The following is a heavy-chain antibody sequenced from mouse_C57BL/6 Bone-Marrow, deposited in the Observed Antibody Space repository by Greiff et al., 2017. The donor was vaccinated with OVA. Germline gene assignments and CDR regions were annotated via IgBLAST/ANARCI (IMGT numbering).Heavy chain of an antibody. Sequence: EVQGVESGGGLVQPGGSMKLSCAASGFTFSDAWMDWVRQSPEKGLEWVAEIRNKANNHATYYAESVKGRFTISRDDSKSSVYLQMNSLSAEDTGIYYCTSDYYGSIYWYFDVWGTGTTVTVSS. D-gene: IGHD1-1*01. CDR2: IRNKANNHAT. J-gene: IGHJ1*03. CDR3: TSDYYGSIYWYFDV. V-gene: IGHV6-6*01. CDR1: GFTFSDAW.